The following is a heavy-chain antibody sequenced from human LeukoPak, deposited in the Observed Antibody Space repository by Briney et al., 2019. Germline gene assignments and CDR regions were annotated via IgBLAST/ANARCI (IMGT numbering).Heavy chain of an antibody. CDR2: INGSGGST. CDR1: GFTFSSYA. V-gene: IGHV3-23*01. CDR3: ASPIAARFDY. Sequence: RGSLRLSCAASGFTFSSYAMSWVRQAPGKGLEWVSAINGSGGSTYYADSVKGRFTISRDNSKNTLYLQMNSLRAEDTAVYDCASPIAARFDYWGQGTLITVSS. D-gene: IGHD6-6*01. J-gene: IGHJ4*02.